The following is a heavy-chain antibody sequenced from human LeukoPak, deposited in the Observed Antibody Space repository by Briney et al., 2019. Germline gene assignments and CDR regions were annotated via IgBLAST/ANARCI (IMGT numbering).Heavy chain of an antibody. J-gene: IGHJ4*02. CDR2: IWYDESKK. V-gene: IGHV3-33*01. Sequence: GGSLRLPCAASGFTFSSYGMHWVRQAPGKGLEWVAVIWYDESKKWYRDSVKGRFTISRDISKNTLYLQMNSLRVEDTAVYYCARDGRIGLDYWGQGTLVTVSS. D-gene: IGHD2/OR15-2a*01. CDR1: GFTFSSYG. CDR3: ARDGRIGLDY.